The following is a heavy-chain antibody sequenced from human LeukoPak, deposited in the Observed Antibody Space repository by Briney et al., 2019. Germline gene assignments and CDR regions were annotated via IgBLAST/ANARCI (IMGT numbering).Heavy chain of an antibody. CDR1: GGSISSYY. V-gene: IGHV4-59*01. D-gene: IGHD5-18*01. CDR3: ARDVDTAGFDY. Sequence: WETLSLTCTVSGGSISSYYWSWIWQPPGKGLEWIGYIYYSGSTNYNPSLKSRVTISVDTSKNQFSLKLSSVTAADTAVYYCARDVDTAGFDYWGQGTLVTVSS. J-gene: IGHJ4*02. CDR2: IYYSGST.